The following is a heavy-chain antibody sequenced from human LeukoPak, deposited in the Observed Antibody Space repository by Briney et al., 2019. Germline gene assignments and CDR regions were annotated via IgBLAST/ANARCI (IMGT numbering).Heavy chain of an antibody. Sequence: SETLSLTCTVSSGSISSSSYYWGWIRQPPGKGLEWIGSIYYSGSTYYNPSLKSRVTISVDTSKNQFSLKLSSVTAADTAVYYCARRMNYYGSGSYYNGFWFDPWGQGTLVTVSS. J-gene: IGHJ5*02. D-gene: IGHD3-10*01. CDR1: SGSISSSSYY. CDR2: IYYSGST. CDR3: ARRMNYYGSGSYYNGFWFDP. V-gene: IGHV4-39*01.